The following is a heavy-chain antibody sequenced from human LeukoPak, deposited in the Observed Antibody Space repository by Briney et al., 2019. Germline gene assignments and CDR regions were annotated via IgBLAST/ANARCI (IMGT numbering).Heavy chain of an antibody. J-gene: IGHJ3*02. V-gene: IGHV4-39*01. CDR3: ARRGGGLRSSFDI. D-gene: IGHD3-3*01. CDR1: GGSISSSSYY. Sequence: SETLSLTCSVSGGSISSSSYYWGWIRQPPGKGLEWIGSIYYSGSTYYNPSLKSRVTISVDTSKNQFSLKLSSVTAADTAVYYCARRGGGLRSSFDIWGQGTMVTVSS. CDR2: IYYSGST.